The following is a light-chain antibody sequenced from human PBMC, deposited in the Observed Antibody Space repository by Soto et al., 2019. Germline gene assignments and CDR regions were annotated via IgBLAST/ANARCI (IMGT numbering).Light chain of an antibody. Sequence: QSALTQPRSVSVSPGQSVTISCTGTSSDVGGYNYVSWYQQHPGKAPKLTIYDVSNRPSWVPDRISGSNSVNTASLTISGLQSEDEADYYFCSYAGSYTFVFGTGTKLTVL. CDR1: SSDVGGYNY. CDR3: CSYAGSYTFV. V-gene: IGLV2-11*01. CDR2: DVS. J-gene: IGLJ1*01.